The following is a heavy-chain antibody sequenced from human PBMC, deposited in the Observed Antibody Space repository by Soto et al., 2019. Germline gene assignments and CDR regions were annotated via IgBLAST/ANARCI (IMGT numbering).Heavy chain of an antibody. CDR3: ATDPYCGSAPGCSALDA. CDR1: GYPSTSSG. V-gene: IGHV1-18*04. D-gene: IGHD2-21*01. CDR2: ISAYNGNT. Sequence: QVHLVQSGGEVKKPGASVKVSCKASGYPSTSSGFSWVRQAPGQGLEWLGWISAYNGNTLYARKFKGRVTMTTDTSTSTAYMELGSLRSDDTAVYYCATDPYCGSAPGCSALDAWGQGTTVTVSS. J-gene: IGHJ6*02.